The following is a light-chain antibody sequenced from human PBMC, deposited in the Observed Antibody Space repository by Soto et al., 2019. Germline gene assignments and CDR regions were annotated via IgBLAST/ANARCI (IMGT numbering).Light chain of an antibody. CDR1: SSDVGGYNY. J-gene: IGLJ1*01. V-gene: IGLV2-14*01. CDR2: DVS. Sequence: QSALTQPASVSGSPGQSITISCTGTSSDVGGYNYVSWYQQHPGKAPKLMIYDVSNRPSGVSNRFSGSKSGNTASRTISGLQADYEANDTSSSYISSSTLHVVGTGTKVTV. CDR3: SSYISSSTLHV.